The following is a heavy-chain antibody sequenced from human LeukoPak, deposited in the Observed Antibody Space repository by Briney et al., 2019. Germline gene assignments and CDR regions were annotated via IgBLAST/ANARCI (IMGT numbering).Heavy chain of an antibody. J-gene: IGHJ3*02. V-gene: IGHV4-59*01. D-gene: IGHD1-26*01. CDR1: GGSISSYY. Sequence: SETLSLTCTVSGGSISSYYWSWIRQPPGKGLEWIGYIYYSGSTNYNPSLKSRVTISVDTSKNQFSLKLSSVTAADTAVYYCARGEGFGGSYGDIRGQGTMVTVSS. CDR2: IYYSGST. CDR3: ARGEGFGGSYGDI.